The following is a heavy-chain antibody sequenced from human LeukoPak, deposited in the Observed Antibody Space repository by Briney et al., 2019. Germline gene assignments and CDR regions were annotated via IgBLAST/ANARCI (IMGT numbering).Heavy chain of an antibody. CDR1: GFTFSDYN. CDR2: ITNGGSTI. J-gene: IGHJ6*02. D-gene: IGHD3-9*01. V-gene: IGHV3-11*01. CDR3: ARSIGLTGGGVDV. Sequence: PGGSLRLSCAASGFTFSDYNMNWVRQAPGKALEWVSYITNGGSTIHHADSVKGRFTISRDNAKKTLYLQMNSLRAEDTAVYYCARSIGLTGGGVDVWGQGTTVTVSS.